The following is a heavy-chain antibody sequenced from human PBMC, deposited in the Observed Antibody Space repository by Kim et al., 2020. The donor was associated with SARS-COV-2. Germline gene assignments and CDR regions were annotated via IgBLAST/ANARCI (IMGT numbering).Heavy chain of an antibody. V-gene: IGHV1-2*02. J-gene: IGHJ6*01. CDR1: GYTFTDYY. D-gene: IGHD6-19*01. Sequence: ASVKVSCKASGYTFTDYYMHWVRQAPGQGLEWMGWINPNSGGTNYAQKFQGRVTMTRDTSTSTAYMELSRLRSDDTAVYYCARAADSGGWTPLLGNGYYGLGVWGQGTTVAVSS. CDR3: ARAADSGGWTPLLGNGYYGLGV. CDR2: INPNSGGT.